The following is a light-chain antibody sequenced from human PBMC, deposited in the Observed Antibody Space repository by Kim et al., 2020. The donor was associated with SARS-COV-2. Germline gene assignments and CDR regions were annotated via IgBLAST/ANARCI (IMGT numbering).Light chain of an antibody. CDR3: QQSYSTPRGT. CDR2: AAS. Sequence: DIQMTQSPSSLSASVGDRVTITCRASQSISSYLNWYQQKPGKAPKLLIYAASSLQSGVPSRFSGSGSGTDFTLTISSLQPEDFATYYCQQSYSTPRGTFGGGTQVYI. J-gene: IGKJ4*01. V-gene: IGKV1-39*01. CDR1: QSISSY.